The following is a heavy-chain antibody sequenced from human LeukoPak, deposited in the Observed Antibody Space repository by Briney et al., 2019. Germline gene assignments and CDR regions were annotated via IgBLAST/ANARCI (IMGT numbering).Heavy chain of an antibody. CDR3: AREEKYSGSEFYYYYMDV. V-gene: IGHV3-48*03. CDR2: IDNAGGDI. CDR1: KFSFSNYE. D-gene: IGHD5-12*01. J-gene: IGHJ6*03. Sequence: PGGSLRLSCAASKFSFSNYEMNWVRQAPGKGPEWIAYIDNAGGDIYYAESVKGRFTISRDNAKNSLYLQMNSLRVEDTAVYYCAREEKYSGSEFYYYYMDVWGKGTTVTVSS.